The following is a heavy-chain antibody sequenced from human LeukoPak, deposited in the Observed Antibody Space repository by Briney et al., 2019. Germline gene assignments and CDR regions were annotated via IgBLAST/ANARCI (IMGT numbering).Heavy chain of an antibody. J-gene: IGHJ3*02. V-gene: IGHV4-30-2*01. D-gene: IGHD3-10*01. CDR2: IYHSGST. CDR3: AREGDGSGSSNAFDI. Sequence: SQTLSLTCAVSGGSISSGGYSWSWIRQPPGKGLEWIGYIYHSGSTCYNPSLKSRVTISVDRSKNQFSLKLSSVTAADTAVYYCAREGDGSGSSNAFDIWGQGTMVTVSS. CDR1: GGSISSGGYS.